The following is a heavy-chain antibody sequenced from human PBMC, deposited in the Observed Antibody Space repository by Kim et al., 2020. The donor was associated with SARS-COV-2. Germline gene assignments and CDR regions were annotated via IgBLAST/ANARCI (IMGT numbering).Heavy chain of an antibody. CDR3: ARSRRGAALTTNLDY. D-gene: IGHD4-17*01. Sequence: GGSLRLSCAASRFTFSSYTMNWVRQAPGKGLEWVSSISSSSDYIYYAYSVKGRFTISRDNAKNSLYLQMNSLRAEDTAVYYFARSRRGAALTTNLDYWGQGTLLTVSS. CDR1: RFTFSSYT. V-gene: IGHV3-21*01. J-gene: IGHJ4*02. CDR2: ISSSSDYI.